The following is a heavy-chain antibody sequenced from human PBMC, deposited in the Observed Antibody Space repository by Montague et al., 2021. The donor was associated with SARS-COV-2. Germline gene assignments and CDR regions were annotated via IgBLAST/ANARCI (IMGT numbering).Heavy chain of an antibody. Sequence: TLSLTCTVSGGSISSRSYYWGWIRQPPGKGLEWIGSIYYSGSTYYNPSLKSRVTISVDTSKNQFSLKLSSVTAADTAVYYCARQPVLLWFGELFRGGGMDAWGQGTTVTVSS. J-gene: IGHJ6*02. D-gene: IGHD3-10*01. V-gene: IGHV4-39*01. CDR1: GGSISSRSYY. CDR2: IYYSGST. CDR3: ARQPVLLWFGELFRGGGMDA.